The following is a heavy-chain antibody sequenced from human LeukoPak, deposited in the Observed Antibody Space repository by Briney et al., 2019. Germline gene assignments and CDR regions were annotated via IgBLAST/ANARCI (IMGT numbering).Heavy chain of an antibody. V-gene: IGHV1-46*01. CDR1: GYTFTSYY. D-gene: IGHD3-3*01. CDR2: INPSGGST. J-gene: IGHJ4*02. Sequence: GASVKVSCKASGYTFTSYYMHWVRQAPGQGLEWMGIINPSGGSTSYTQKFQGRVTMTRDTSTSTVYMELSSLRSEDTAVYYCARDPITIFGVVINSFDYWGQGTLVTVSS. CDR3: ARDPITIFGVVINSFDY.